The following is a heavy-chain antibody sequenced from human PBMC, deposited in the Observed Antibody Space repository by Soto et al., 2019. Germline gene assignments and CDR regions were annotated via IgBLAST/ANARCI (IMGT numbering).Heavy chain of an antibody. CDR2: INDGGSA. V-gene: IGHV4-34*03. Sequence: SETLSLTCAVYGGSFSGYSWTWIRQSPGKGLEWIGQINDGGSANYNPSLKSRVTISVDTSNNEFFLELSSVTAADTGIYYCTTYGYFGLGSLEYWGQGTQVTVSS. CDR1: GGSFSGYS. D-gene: IGHD3-10*01. J-gene: IGHJ4*02. CDR3: TTYGYFGLGSLEY.